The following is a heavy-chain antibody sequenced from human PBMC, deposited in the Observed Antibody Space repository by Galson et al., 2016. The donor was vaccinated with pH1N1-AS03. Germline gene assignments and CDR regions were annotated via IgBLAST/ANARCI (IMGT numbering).Heavy chain of an antibody. J-gene: IGHJ5*02. CDR3: ARDRRDCSGGSCSQDGWFDP. V-gene: IGHV4-39*07. CDR1: GASVSHYASY. Sequence: LSLTCSVSGASVSHYASYWGWIRQAPGKGLEWIATVSARGTTYHNPSLDSRLTISLDTSKNHFSLTLTSVTAADTAMYFCARDRRDCSGGSCSQDGWFDPWGQGTLVVVSS. CDR2: VSARGTT. D-gene: IGHD2-15*01.